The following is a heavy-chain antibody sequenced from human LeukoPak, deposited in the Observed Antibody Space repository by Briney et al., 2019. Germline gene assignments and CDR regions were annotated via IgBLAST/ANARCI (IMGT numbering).Heavy chain of an antibody. Sequence: GGSLRLSCEASGFSFSSYNMDWVRQTPGKGLEWVANIRRDGSETHYVDSVMGRFTISRDNAKNSLYLQMNSLRAEDTAVYYCARDDTHYGSSGSFYDAFDIWGQGTMVTVSS. V-gene: IGHV3-7*01. CDR2: IRRDGSET. D-gene: IGHD3-22*01. CDR3: ARDDTHYGSSGSFYDAFDI. CDR1: GFSFSSYN. J-gene: IGHJ3*02.